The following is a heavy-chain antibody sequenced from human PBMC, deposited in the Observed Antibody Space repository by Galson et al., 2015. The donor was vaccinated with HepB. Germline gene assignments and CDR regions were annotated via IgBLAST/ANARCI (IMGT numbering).Heavy chain of an antibody. CDR1: GFTFSSYW. Sequence: SLRLSCAGSGFTFSSYWMSWVRQAPGKGLECVANIKEDGSEKQYVDSVRGRFTISRDNVKKSMYLQMNRLRVDDTGTYYCARGFRAWGQGILVTVAS. CDR2: IKEDGSEK. V-gene: IGHV3-7*01. J-gene: IGHJ5*02. CDR3: ARGFRA.